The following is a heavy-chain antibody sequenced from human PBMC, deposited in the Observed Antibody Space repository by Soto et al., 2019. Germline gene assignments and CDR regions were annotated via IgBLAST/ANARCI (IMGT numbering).Heavy chain of an antibody. D-gene: IGHD3-22*01. J-gene: IGHJ4*02. Sequence: GGSLRLSCAASGFTFSSYAMNWVRQAPGKGLEWVSVISGSGSATYYTDSVRGRFTISRDNSKNTLYMQMSSLRAEDTAVYYWAKAICGYNARLDFWGQGTRVTVSS. CDR3: AKAICGYNARLDF. V-gene: IGHV3-23*01. CDR1: GFTFSSYA. CDR2: ISGSGSAT.